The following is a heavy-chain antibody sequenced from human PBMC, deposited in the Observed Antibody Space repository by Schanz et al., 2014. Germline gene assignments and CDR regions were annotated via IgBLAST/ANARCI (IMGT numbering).Heavy chain of an antibody. CDR1: GFSFSSYA. Sequence: EVQLLESGGGLVQPGGSLRLSCATSGFSFSSYAINWVRQAPGKGPEWVANIKHDGSVKDYVDSVEGRFTISRDNAKNSLFLQMNSLRPEDTAVYYCARGRVLESWGRGTLVTVSS. CDR2: IKHDGSVK. J-gene: IGHJ2*01. CDR3: ARGRVLES. D-gene: IGHD1-1*01. V-gene: IGHV3-7*02.